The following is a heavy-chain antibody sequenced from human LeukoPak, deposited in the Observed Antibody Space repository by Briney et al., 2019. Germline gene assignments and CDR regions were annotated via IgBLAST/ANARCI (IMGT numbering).Heavy chain of an antibody. D-gene: IGHD6-13*01. Sequence: PGGCLRLSCAASGFTFNSYGVHWVRQAPGQGRGGGAVIWFDVINKDYAAFVKGRFTISRDNSKNTVYLQMNSLRVEDTAVYYCARRGSSWSADYWGQGTLVSVSA. V-gene: IGHV3-33*01. CDR3: ARRGSSWSADY. J-gene: IGHJ4*02. CDR2: IWFDVINK. CDR1: GFTFNSYG.